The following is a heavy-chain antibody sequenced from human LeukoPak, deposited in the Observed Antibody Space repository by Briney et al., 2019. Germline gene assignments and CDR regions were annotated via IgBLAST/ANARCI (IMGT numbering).Heavy chain of an antibody. D-gene: IGHD6-13*01. Sequence: ASVRVSCKASGYTFTSYDINWVRQATGQGLEWMGWMNPNSGNTGYAQKFQGRVTMTRNTSISTAYMELSSLRSEDTAVYYCARVLVAAGMIDYWGQGTLVTVSS. V-gene: IGHV1-8*01. CDR2: MNPNSGNT. CDR3: ARVLVAAGMIDY. J-gene: IGHJ4*02. CDR1: GYTFTSYD.